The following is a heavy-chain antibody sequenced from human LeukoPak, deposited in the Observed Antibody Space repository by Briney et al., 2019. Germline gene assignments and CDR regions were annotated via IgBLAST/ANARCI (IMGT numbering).Heavy chain of an antibody. CDR3: ARLPDVQKNYYGSGSPYMH. Sequence: SETLSLTCTVSGGSISSYYWSWIQQPPGKGLEWIGYIYYSGSTYYNPSLKSRVTISVDTSKNQFSLKLSSVTAADTAVYYCARLPDVQKNYYGSGSPYMHWGQGTLVTVSS. D-gene: IGHD3-10*01. J-gene: IGHJ4*02. V-gene: IGHV4-59*12. CDR2: IYYSGST. CDR1: GGSISSYY.